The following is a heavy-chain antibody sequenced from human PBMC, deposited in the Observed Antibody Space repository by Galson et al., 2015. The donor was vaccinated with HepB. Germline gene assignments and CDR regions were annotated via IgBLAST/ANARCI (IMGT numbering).Heavy chain of an antibody. CDR3: ARGSTYYYDSSGYYPNYYFDY. D-gene: IGHD3-22*01. Sequence: TLSLTCTVSGGSISSGGYYWSWIRQHPGKGLEWIGYIYYSGSTYYNPSLKSRVTISVDTSKNQFSLKLSSVTAADTAVYYCARGSTYYYDSSGYYPNYYFDYWGQGTLVTVSS. V-gene: IGHV4-31*03. CDR2: IYYSGST. J-gene: IGHJ4*02. CDR1: GGSISSGGYY.